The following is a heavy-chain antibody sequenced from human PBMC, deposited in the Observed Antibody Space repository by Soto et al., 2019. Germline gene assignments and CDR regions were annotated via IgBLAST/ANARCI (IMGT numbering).Heavy chain of an antibody. CDR3: AHWRLRCLPGNY. D-gene: IGHD4-17*01. Sequence: EVQLVESGGGLVQPGGSLRLSCAASGFTFSSYDMHWVRQATGKGLEWVSAIGTAGDTYYPGSVKGRFTISRENAKNSLYLQMNSLRAGDTAVYYCAHWRLRCLPGNYWGQGTLVTVSS. CDR2: IGTAGDT. V-gene: IGHV3-13*01. J-gene: IGHJ4*02. CDR1: GFTFSSYD.